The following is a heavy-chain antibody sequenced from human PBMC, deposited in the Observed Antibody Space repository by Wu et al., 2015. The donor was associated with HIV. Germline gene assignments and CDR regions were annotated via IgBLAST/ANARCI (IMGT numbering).Heavy chain of an antibody. CDR1: GGTFSSYA. V-gene: IGHV1-69*12. J-gene: IGHJ4*02. D-gene: IGHD2-2*01. CDR3: ARMWPRYCSTSCPSDY. Sequence: QVQLVQSGAEVKKPGSSVKVSCKASGGTFSSYAISWMRQAPGQGLEWMGGIIPIFGTANYAQKFQGRVTITADESTSTAYMELSSLRSEDTAVYYCARMWPRYCSTSCPSDYWGQGTLVTVSS. CDR2: IIPIFGTA.